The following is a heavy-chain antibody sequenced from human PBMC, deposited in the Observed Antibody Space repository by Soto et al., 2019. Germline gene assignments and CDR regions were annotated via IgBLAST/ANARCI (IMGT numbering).Heavy chain of an antibody. CDR3: ARSLRYWYFDL. J-gene: IGHJ2*01. V-gene: IGHV4-39*01. CDR2: IYYSGST. D-gene: IGHD3-16*01. Sequence: QLQLQESGPGLVTPSETLSLTCTVSGGSISSSSYYWGWIRQPPGKGLEWIGSIYYSGSTYYNPSLKSRVTISVDTSKNQFSLKLSSVTAADTAVYYCARSLRYWYFDLWGRGTLVTVSS. CDR1: GGSISSSSYY.